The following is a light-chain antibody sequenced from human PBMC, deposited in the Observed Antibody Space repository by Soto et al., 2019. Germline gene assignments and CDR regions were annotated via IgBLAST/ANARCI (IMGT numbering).Light chain of an antibody. CDR2: AAS. J-gene: IGKJ3*01. CDR1: QSVSSN. V-gene: IGKV3D-15*02. CDR3: KQFGTSSPLI. Sequence: ERGMTQSAATRSVSPGERVAVSCVASQSVSSNLAWYQQKPGQAPRLLIYAASNRATGIPDTFSGSGSATDFILTTRPVDTADFQVYLCKQFGTSSPLIFGPGTKVDIK.